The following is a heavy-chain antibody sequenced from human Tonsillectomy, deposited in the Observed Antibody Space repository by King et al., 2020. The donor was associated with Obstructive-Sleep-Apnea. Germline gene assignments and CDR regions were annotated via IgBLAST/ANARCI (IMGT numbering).Heavy chain of an antibody. CDR3: ASPGYCTPTTCYAHFQH. V-gene: IGHV4-39*01. J-gene: IGHJ1*01. Sequence: VQLQESGPGLVKPSETLSLTCTVSGGSISSSSYYWGWIRQPPGRGLEWIGTIYHTGTTYYNPSLKRRVTVSVDTPKNQFSLKLSSMTAADTAMYYCASPGYCTPTTCYAHFQHWGQGTLVTVSS. CDR1: GGSISSSSYY. CDR2: IYHTGTT. D-gene: IGHD2-2*01.